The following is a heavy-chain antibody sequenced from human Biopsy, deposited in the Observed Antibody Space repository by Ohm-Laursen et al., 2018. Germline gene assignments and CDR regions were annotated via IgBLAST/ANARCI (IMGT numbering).Heavy chain of an antibody. J-gene: IGHJ4*02. CDR3: ARDKYRSWNYFDN. V-gene: IGHV1-2*02. CDR1: GHTLTGHY. D-gene: IGHD6-19*01. CDR2: MNPDSGVT. Sequence: ASVKVSCKASGHTLTGHYMHWVRQAPGQGPEWMGWMNPDSGVTNYAQKFQGRVTMTRDTSISTAYMELSRLGSDDTAVYYCARDKYRSWNYFDNWGQGSLVTVSS.